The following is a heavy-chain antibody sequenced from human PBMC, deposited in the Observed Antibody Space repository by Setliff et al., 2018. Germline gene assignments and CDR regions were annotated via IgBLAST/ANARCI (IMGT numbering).Heavy chain of an antibody. CDR1: GGAFSGYN. V-gene: IGHV4-34*01. CDR2: INHYGSA. D-gene: IGHD1-20*01. CDR3: ARGGERYYSAS. Sequence: PSETLSLTCAVCGGAFSGYNWNWIRQPPGKGLEWIGEINHYGSANYNASLKSRVTMSVDTSKNQFSLKLSSVTAADTAVHYCARGGERYYSASWGQGTLVTVSS. J-gene: IGHJ4*02.